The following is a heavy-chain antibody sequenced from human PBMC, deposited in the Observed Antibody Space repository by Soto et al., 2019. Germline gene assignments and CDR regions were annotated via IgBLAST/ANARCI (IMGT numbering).Heavy chain of an antibody. Sequence: QVQLVQSGAAVKKPGASVKGSCKASGYTFTSYGISWVRQAPGQGLEWMGWISAYNGNTNYAQKLHGRVTMTTDTSTRTAYMELRSLISDDTAVYYCARDAAVGLLEYWGQGTLVTVSS. CDR3: ARDAAVGLLEY. J-gene: IGHJ4*02. CDR2: ISAYNGNT. CDR1: GYTFTSYG. V-gene: IGHV1-18*01. D-gene: IGHD3-10*01.